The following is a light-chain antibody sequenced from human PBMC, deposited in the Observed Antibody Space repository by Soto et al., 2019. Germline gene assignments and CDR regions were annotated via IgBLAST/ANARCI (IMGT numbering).Light chain of an antibody. J-gene: IGLJ1*01. CDR1: SSDVGYYDY. V-gene: IGLV2-8*01. CDR3: SSYEGRNNFV. Sequence: QSALTQPPSASGFPGQSVTISCTGTSSDVGYYDYVSWYQQHPGKAPKLVIYEVTKRPSGVPDRVSASKSGNTASLTVSGLRDEHEADYYCSSYEGRNNFVFGSGTKVTV. CDR2: EVT.